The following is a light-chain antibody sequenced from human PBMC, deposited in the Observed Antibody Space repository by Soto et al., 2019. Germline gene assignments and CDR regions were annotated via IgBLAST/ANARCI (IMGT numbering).Light chain of an antibody. Sequence: QSVLTQPPSVSGAPWQRVTISCTGSSSNIGAGYDVHWYQQLPGAAPKLLIYGNNNRPSGVPDRFSGSKSGTSASLAITGLQAEDEADYYCQSYDSSLSGLWVFGGGTKLTVL. J-gene: IGLJ3*02. CDR1: SSNIGAGYD. CDR3: QSYDSSLSGLWV. V-gene: IGLV1-40*01. CDR2: GNN.